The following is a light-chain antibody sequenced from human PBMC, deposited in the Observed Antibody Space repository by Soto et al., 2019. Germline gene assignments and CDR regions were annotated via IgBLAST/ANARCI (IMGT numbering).Light chain of an antibody. CDR2: DVS. CDR1: SIDVGGYNY. Sequence: QSALTQPASVSGSPGQSITISCTGTSIDVGGYNYVSWYQQHPGKAPKLMIYDVSNRPSGVSNRFSGSKSGNTASLTISGLQAEDEADYYFSSYTSSSTLDVFGTGTKLTVL. CDR3: SSYTSSSTLDV. V-gene: IGLV2-14*01. J-gene: IGLJ1*01.